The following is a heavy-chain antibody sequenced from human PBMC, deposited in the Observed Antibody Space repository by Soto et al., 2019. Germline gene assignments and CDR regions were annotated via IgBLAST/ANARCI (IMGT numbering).Heavy chain of an antibody. J-gene: IGHJ4*02. CDR2: ISGSGAGT. CDR1: GFTFGIYA. Sequence: EVQLLESGGGLVQPGGSLRLSCAASGFTFGIYAMSWVRQAPGKWLEGVSAISGSGAGTYYADSVKGRFTISRDNSKNTLYLQMSNLRAEDTAVYYCAKGSAPARQYYFDYWGQGTLVTVSS. CDR3: AKGSAPARQYYFDY. D-gene: IGHD2-2*01. V-gene: IGHV3-23*01.